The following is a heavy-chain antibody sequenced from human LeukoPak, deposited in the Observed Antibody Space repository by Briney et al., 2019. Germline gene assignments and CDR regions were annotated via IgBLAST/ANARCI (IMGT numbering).Heavy chain of an antibody. CDR2: IYYSAST. Sequence: SETLSLTCTVSGGSISSSSYYWGWIRQPPGKGLEWIGSIYYSASTYYNPSLKSRVTISVDTSKNQFSLKLSSVTAADTAVYYCARLNYYGSGSYFGYYYYYGMDVWGQGTTVTVSS. D-gene: IGHD3-10*01. V-gene: IGHV4-39*01. CDR1: GGSISSSSYY. CDR3: ARLNYYGSGSYFGYYYYYGMDV. J-gene: IGHJ6*02.